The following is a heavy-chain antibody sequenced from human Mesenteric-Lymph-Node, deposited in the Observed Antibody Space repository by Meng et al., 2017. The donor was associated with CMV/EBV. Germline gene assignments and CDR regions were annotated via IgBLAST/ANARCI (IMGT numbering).Heavy chain of an antibody. CDR2: IRYDAGEI. CDR3: ARVVAARPPNDY. CDR1: GFTFSHYV. V-gene: IGHV3-30*02. Sequence: GESLKISCAASGFTFSHYVMHWVRQAPGKGLEWVAFIRYDAGEIYYTDSVKGRFTVSRDNSKNTLYLQMGSLRAEDTAVYYCARVVAARPPNDYWGQGTLVTVSS. J-gene: IGHJ4*02. D-gene: IGHD6-6*01.